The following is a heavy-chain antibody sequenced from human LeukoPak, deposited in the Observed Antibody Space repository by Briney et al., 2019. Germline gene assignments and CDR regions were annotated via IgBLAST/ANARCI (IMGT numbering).Heavy chain of an antibody. V-gene: IGHV4-31*03. CDR3: ARGGTTVTPGLLWFDP. CDR2: IYYSGST. J-gene: IGHJ5*02. CDR1: GGSISSGGYC. Sequence: PSQTLSLTCTVSGGSISSGGYCWSWIRQHPGKGLEWIGYIYYSGSTKYNPSLKSRVTISVDTSKNQFSLKLSSVTAADTAVYYCARGGTTVTPGLLWFDPWGQGTLVTVSS. D-gene: IGHD4-17*01.